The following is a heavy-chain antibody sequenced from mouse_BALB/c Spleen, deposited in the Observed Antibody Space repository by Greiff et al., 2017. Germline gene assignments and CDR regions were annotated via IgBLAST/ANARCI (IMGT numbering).Heavy chain of an antibody. CDR1: GYTFTSYT. D-gene: IGHD1-1*01. V-gene: IGHV1-4*01. J-gene: IGHJ3*01. CDR3: GRRFITTIDAY. Sequence: QVQLKESGAELARPGASVKMSCKASGYTFTSYTMHWVKQKPGQGLEWIGYINPSSDYTNYNQKFKDKATLTADKSSSTAYMQLSSLTSEDSAVYYCGRRFITTIDAYWGQGTLVTVSA. CDR2: INPSSDYT.